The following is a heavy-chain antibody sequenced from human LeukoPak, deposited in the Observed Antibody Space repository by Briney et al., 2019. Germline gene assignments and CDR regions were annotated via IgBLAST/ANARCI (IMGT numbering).Heavy chain of an antibody. D-gene: IGHD6-6*01. J-gene: IGHJ6*03. CDR2: ISNSGRTI. V-gene: IGHV3-11*04. CDR1: GFTFSEHY. Sequence: GGSLRLSCAASGFTFSEHYMSWIRQAPWKGLEWVSYISNSGRTIYYADSVKGRFTISRGNAENSLYLQMNSLRAEDTAVYYCARVIATRPHYHYYMDVWGKGTTVTVSS. CDR3: ARVIATRPHYHYYMDV.